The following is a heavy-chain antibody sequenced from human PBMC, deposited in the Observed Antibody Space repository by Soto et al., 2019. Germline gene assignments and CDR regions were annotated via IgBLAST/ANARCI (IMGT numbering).Heavy chain of an antibody. V-gene: IGHV5-10-1*01. Sequence: PXESLKISCKGSGYNFTSYWISWVRQMPGKGLEWMGKIDPSDSYTDYSPSFQGHVTISADKSISTAYLQWSSLKASDTAMYYCARVPTYYYYGMDVWGQGTTVTVSS. J-gene: IGHJ6*02. CDR3: ARVPTYYYYGMDV. CDR2: IDPSDSYT. CDR1: GYNFTSYW.